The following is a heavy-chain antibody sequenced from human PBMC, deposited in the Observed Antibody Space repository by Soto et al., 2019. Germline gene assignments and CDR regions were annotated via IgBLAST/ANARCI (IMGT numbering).Heavy chain of an antibody. CDR1: GGTFSSYA. CDR2: LIPIFGTA. D-gene: IGHD1-26*01. V-gene: IGHV1-69*01. CDR3: ARDPGGGLLPPGFDY. Sequence: QVQLVQSGAEVKKPGSSVKVSCKASGGTFSSYAISWVRQAPGQGLEWMGGLIPIFGTANYAQKFQGRVTITADESTSTAYMELSSLRSEDTAVDYCARDPGGGLLPPGFDYWGQGTLVTVSS. J-gene: IGHJ4*02.